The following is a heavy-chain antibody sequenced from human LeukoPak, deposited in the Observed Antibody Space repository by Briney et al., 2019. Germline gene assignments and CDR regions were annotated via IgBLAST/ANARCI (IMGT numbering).Heavy chain of an antibody. Sequence: GGSLRLSCAASGLTFSSYGMQWVRQAPGKGLEWVAVIWYDGSNKYYADSVKGRFTISRDNSKNALYLQMNSLRAEDTSVYYCARDSYYYGSGSYLLFQHWGQGTLVTVSS. V-gene: IGHV3-33*01. J-gene: IGHJ1*01. D-gene: IGHD3-10*01. CDR2: IWYDGSNK. CDR3: ARDSYYYGSGSYLLFQH. CDR1: GLTFSSYG.